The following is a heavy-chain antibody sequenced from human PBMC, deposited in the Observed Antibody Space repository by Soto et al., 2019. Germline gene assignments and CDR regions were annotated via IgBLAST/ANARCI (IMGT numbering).Heavy chain of an antibody. CDR2: INHSGST. V-gene: IGHV4-34*01. Sequence: SETLSLTCAVYGGSFSGYYWSWIRQPPGKGLEWIGEINHSGSTNYNPSLKSRVTISVDTSKNQFSLKLSSVTAADTAVYYCARGYRARIFSGIDAFDIWGQGTMVTVS. CDR3: ARGYRARIFSGIDAFDI. D-gene: IGHD3-9*01. J-gene: IGHJ3*02. CDR1: GGSFSGYY.